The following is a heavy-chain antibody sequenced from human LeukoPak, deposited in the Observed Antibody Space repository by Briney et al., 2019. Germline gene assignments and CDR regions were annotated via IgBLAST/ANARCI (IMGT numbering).Heavy chain of an antibody. CDR3: AKGEGASCYSSSDY. CDR2: ISVSGEGT. Sequence: GGSLRLSCAASGFTFTNYAMRWVRQAPGKGLEWVAAISVSGEGTYYADSVRGRFTISRDNSKNTLYLQMNSLPAGDTTVYFCAKGEGASCYSSSDYWGQGTLVTVSS. J-gene: IGHJ4*02. CDR1: GFTFTNYA. D-gene: IGHD2-15*01. V-gene: IGHV3-23*01.